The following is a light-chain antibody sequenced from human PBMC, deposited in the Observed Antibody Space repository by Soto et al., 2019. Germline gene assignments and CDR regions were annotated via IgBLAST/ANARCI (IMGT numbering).Light chain of an antibody. V-gene: IGKV1-27*01. J-gene: IGKJ1*01. Sequence: DIQMTQSPSSLSASVGDRVTITCRASQVISNYLAWYQQKPGKVPKLLIYAASTLQSGVPFRFSGSGSVTDFTLTISSLQPEDVATYYYQKYNSAPWTFGQGTKVEIK. CDR2: AAS. CDR3: QKYNSAPWT. CDR1: QVISNY.